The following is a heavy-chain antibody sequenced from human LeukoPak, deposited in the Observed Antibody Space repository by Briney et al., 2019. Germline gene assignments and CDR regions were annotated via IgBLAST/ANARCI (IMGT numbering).Heavy chain of an antibody. Sequence: GGSLRLSCAASGFTFSSYAMSWVRQAPGKGLEWVSAISGSGGSTYYADSVKGRFTISRDNSKNTLYLQMNSLRAEDTAVYYCAKARYRDYGDYAGDAFDIWGRGTMVTVSS. CDR3: AKARYRDYGDYAGDAFDI. D-gene: IGHD4-17*01. V-gene: IGHV3-23*01. J-gene: IGHJ3*02. CDR2: ISGSGGST. CDR1: GFTFSSYA.